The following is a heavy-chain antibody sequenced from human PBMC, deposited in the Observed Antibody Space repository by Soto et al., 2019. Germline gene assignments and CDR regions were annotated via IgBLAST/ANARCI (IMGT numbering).Heavy chain of an antibody. V-gene: IGHV3-53*01. CDR3: ASRGPGSSWYGGCYYYYGMDV. Sequence: GGSLRLSCAASGFTVSSNYMSWVRQAPGKGLEWVSVIYSGGSTYYADSVKGRFTISRDNSKNTLYLQMNGLRAEDTAVYYCASRGPGSSWYGGCYYYYGMDVWGQGTTVTVSS. J-gene: IGHJ6*02. CDR2: IYSGGST. D-gene: IGHD6-13*01. CDR1: GFTVSSNY.